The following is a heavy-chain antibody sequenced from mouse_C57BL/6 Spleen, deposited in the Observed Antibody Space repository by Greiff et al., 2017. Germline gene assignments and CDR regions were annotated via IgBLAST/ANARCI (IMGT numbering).Heavy chain of an antibody. J-gene: IGHJ4*01. D-gene: IGHD2-2*01. Sequence: QVQLQQSGAELVRPGTSVKVSCKASGYAFTNYLIEWVKQRPGQGLEWIGVINPGSGGTNYNEKFKGKATLTADKSSSTAYMQLSSLTSEDSAVXFCARYGYDGYYAMDYWGQGTSGTVSS. CDR3: ARYGYDGYYAMDY. CDR1: GYAFTNYL. V-gene: IGHV1-54*01. CDR2: INPGSGGT.